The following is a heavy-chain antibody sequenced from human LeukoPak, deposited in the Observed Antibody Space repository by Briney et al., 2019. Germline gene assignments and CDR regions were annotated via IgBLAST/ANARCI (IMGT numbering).Heavy chain of an antibody. CDR3: ANGGTYSSGP. V-gene: IGHV3-7*01. CDR1: GFTFSNSW. Sequence: GGSLRLSCAASGFTFSNSWMSWVRQAPGKGLEWVATIKPDGSAQYYVDSVKGRFTISRDNAKNSLFLQINSLRAEDTAVYYCANGGTYSSGPWGQGTLVTVSS. CDR2: IKPDGSAQ. D-gene: IGHD3-22*01. J-gene: IGHJ5*02.